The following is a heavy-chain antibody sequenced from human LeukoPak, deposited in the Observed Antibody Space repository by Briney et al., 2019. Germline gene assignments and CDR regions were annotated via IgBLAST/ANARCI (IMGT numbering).Heavy chain of an antibody. J-gene: IGHJ4*02. CDR2: IYYSGST. D-gene: IGHD5-12*01. V-gene: IGHV4-61*01. CDR1: GGSVSSGSYY. Sequence: PPETLSLTCTVSGGSVSSGSYYWSWIRQPPGKGLEGIGYIYYSGSTNYNPSLKSRVTISVDTSKNQFSLKLSSVTAADTAVYYCGSVATIRSGFDYWGQGTLVTVSS. CDR3: GSVATIRSGFDY.